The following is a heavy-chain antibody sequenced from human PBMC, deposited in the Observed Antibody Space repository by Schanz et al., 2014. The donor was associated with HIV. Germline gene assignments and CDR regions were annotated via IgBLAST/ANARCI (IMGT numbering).Heavy chain of an antibody. CDR3: AKDRNHYDSRYRGKGNYYYYYGIDV. CDR1: GFTFDSYG. V-gene: IGHV3-30*18. Sequence: QVQLVESGGGVVQPGRSLRLSCAASGFTFDSYGIHWVRQAPGKGLEWVAVISYDGSNKKYADSVKGRFTISRDNSKNTLYLQMKSLRPEDTAVYYYAKDRNHYDSRYRGKGNYYYYYGIDVWGQGTTVTVSS. D-gene: IGHD3-22*01. CDR2: ISYDGSNK. J-gene: IGHJ6*02.